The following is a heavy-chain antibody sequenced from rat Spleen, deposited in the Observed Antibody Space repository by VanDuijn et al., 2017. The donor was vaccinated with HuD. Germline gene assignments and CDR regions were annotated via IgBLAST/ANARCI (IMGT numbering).Heavy chain of an antibody. CDR1: GFTFNNYW. J-gene: IGHJ3*01. V-gene: IGHV5-31*01. CDR3: TTDHYYSGEGFAY. CDR2: ITNTGSNT. D-gene: IGHD1-1*01. Sequence: EVQLVESGGDLVQPGRSLKLSCAASGFTFNNYWMTWIRQAPGKGLEWVASITNTGSNTYYPDSVKGRFTISRDNGKSTLYLQMDSLRSEDTATYYCTTDHYYSGEGFAYWGQGTLVTVSS.